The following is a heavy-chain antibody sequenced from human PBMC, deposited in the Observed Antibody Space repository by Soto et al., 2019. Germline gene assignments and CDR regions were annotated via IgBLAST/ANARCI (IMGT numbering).Heavy chain of an antibody. Sequence: GGSLRLSCAASGFTFSSYAMSWVRQAPGKGLEWVSAISGSGGSTYYADSVKGRFTISRDNSKNTLYLQMNSLRAEDTAVYYCAKDPRLSLTWIQAGNWFDPWGQGTLVTVSS. CDR3: AKDPRLSLTWIQAGNWFDP. V-gene: IGHV3-23*01. CDR2: ISGSGGST. CDR1: GFTFSSYA. D-gene: IGHD5-18*01. J-gene: IGHJ5*02.